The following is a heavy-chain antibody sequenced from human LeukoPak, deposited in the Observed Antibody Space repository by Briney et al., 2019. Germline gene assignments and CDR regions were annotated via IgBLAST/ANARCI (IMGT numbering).Heavy chain of an antibody. J-gene: IGHJ5*02. CDR2: INAGNGNT. CDR3: ARAPLPNIAVAGTTWFDP. D-gene: IGHD6-19*01. CDR1: GYTFTSYA. Sequence: GASVKVSCKASGYTFTSYAMHWVRQAPGQRLEWMGWINAGNGNTKYSQKFQGRVTITRDTSASTAYMELSSLRSEDTAVYYCARAPLPNIAVAGTTWFDPWGQGTLVTVSS. V-gene: IGHV1-3*01.